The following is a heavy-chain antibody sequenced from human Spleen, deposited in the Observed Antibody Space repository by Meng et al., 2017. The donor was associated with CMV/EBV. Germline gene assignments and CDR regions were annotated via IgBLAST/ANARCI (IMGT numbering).Heavy chain of an antibody. V-gene: IGHV3-30-3*01. D-gene: IGHD6-6*01. Sequence: GGSLSLTCAASGFTFNMFAMHWVRQAPGKGLEWVALISYDGGNKYYADSMKGRFTISRDNSRNTLYLQMNSLTAEDTAVYYCAGGIAARPHHAKTSYYYYGMDVWGQGTTVTVSS. J-gene: IGHJ6*02. CDR3: AGGIAARPHHAKTSYYYYGMDV. CDR2: ISYDGGNK. CDR1: GFTFNMFA.